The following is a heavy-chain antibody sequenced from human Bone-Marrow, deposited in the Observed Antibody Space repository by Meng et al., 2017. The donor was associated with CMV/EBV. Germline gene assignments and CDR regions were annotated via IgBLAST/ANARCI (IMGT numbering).Heavy chain of an antibody. CDR2: IRYDGSNK. CDR3: ARERTTAVNDAFDI. D-gene: IGHD1-7*01. V-gene: IGHV3-30*02. J-gene: IGHJ3*02. Sequence: GESLKISCAASGFTFSSYGMHWVRQAPGKGLEWVAFIRYDGSNKYYADSVKGRFTISRDNSKNTLYLQMNSLRAEDTAVYYCARERTTAVNDAFDIWGQGTMATVSS. CDR1: GFTFSSYG.